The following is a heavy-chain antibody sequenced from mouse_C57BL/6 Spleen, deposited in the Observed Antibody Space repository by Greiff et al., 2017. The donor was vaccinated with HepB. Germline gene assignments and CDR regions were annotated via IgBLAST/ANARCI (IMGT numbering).Heavy chain of an antibody. CDR1: GYTFTDYY. V-gene: IGHV1-26*01. CDR2: INPNNGGT. D-gene: IGHD1-2*01. J-gene: IGHJ1*03. CDR3: AKYDGDWYFDV. Sequence: EVQLQQSGPELVKPGASVKISCKASGYTFTDYYMNWVKQSHGKSLEWIGDINPNNGGTSYNQKFKGKATLTVDKSSSTAYMERRSLTSEDSAVYYCAKYDGDWYFDVWGTGTTVTVSS.